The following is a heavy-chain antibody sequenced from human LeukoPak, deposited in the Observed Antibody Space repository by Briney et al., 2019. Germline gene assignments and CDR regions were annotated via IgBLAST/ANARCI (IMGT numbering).Heavy chain of an antibody. J-gene: IGHJ4*02. CDR1: GYTFTSYG. CDR2: ISAYNGNT. V-gene: IGHV1-18*01. CDR3: ARRLMVYAIYYFDY. D-gene: IGHD2-8*01. Sequence: ASVKVSCKASGYTFTSYGISWVRQAPGQGLEWMGWISAYNGNTNYAQKLQGRVTMTTDTSTSTAYMELRSLRSDDTAVYYCARRLMVYAIYYFDYWGQGTLVTVSS.